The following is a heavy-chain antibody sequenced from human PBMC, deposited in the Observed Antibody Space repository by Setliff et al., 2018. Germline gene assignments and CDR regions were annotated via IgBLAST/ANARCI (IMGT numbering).Heavy chain of an antibody. D-gene: IGHD2-2*01. CDR2: VSYFGSG. CDR1: GLSLSSTTYY. Sequence: SETLSLTCTVSGLSLSSTTYYWAWVRQPPGKGLEWIGSVSYFGSGYYNPSLRGRVATSLDTSKNQFSLILRSVTAADTAVYYCARGRMRGSCSGPSCTYDPFDIWGQGTPVTV. J-gene: IGHJ3*02. CDR3: ARGRMRGSCSGPSCTYDPFDI. V-gene: IGHV4-39*07.